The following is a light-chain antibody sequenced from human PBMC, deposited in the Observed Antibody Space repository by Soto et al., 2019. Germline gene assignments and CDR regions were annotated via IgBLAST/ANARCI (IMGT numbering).Light chain of an antibody. J-gene: IGLJ3*02. Sequence: QSVLTQPPSVSGAPRQRVTISCIGNKSNIGAGFDVHWYHQIPGTTPRLLIYRDSQRPSGVPDRFSGSKSGTSASLAISGLRSEDEADYYCAAWDDSLRGWVFGGGTKLTVL. V-gene: IGLV1-47*01. CDR2: RDS. CDR3: AAWDDSLRGWV. CDR1: KSNIGAGFD.